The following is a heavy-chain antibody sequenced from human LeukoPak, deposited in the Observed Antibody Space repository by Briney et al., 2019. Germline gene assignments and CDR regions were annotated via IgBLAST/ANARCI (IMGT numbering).Heavy chain of an antibody. CDR1: GFTFSSYA. D-gene: IGHD3-10*01. J-gene: IGHJ5*02. Sequence: GGSLRLSCTTSGFTFSSYAMSWVRQAPGKGLEWVAVISYDGSNKYYADSVKGRFTISRDNSKNTLYLQMNSLRAEDTAVYYCAKDTPGSGSYRGWFDPWGQGTLVTVSS. CDR3: AKDTPGSGSYRGWFDP. V-gene: IGHV3-30*18. CDR2: ISYDGSNK.